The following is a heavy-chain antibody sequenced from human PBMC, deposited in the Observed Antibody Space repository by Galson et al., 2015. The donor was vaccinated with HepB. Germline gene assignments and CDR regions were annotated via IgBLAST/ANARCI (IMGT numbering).Heavy chain of an antibody. CDR3: AREDTMVRGVIMPGFDY. Sequence: SLRLSCAASGFTFSSYWMHWVRQAPGKGLVWVSRINSDGSSTSYADSVKGRFTISRDNAKNTLYLQMNSLRAEDTAVYYCAREDTMVRGVIMPGFDYWGQGTLVTVSS. CDR1: GFTFSSYW. J-gene: IGHJ4*02. D-gene: IGHD3-10*01. V-gene: IGHV3-74*01. CDR2: INSDGSST.